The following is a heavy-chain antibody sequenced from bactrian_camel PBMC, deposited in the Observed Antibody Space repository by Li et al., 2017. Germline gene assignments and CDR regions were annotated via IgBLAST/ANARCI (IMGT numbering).Heavy chain of an antibody. Sequence: QVQLVESGGGPVQAGGSLKLSCEFSEYTASTNCMTWFRQAPGKEREGVAAMYQGGAKTYYADSVKGRFTISQDNAKNTLYLQMNSLKPEDTAMYYCAAGGPGGTRYPVGGSLRLYEYWGQGTQVTVS. CDR3: AAGGPGGTRYPVGGSLRLYEY. D-gene: IGHD2*01. J-gene: IGHJ4*01. CDR2: MYQGGAKT. V-gene: IGHV3S25*01. CDR1: EYTASTNC.